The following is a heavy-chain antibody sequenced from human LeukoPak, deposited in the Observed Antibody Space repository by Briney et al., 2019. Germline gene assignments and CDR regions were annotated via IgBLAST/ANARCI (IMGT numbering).Heavy chain of an antibody. CDR2: IKQDGSEK. J-gene: IGHJ6*03. CDR3: ARRSRYCSSTSCYSRALYYMDV. CDR1: GFTFSSYW. Sequence: GRSLRLSCAASGFTFSSYWMSWVRQAPGKGLEWVANIKQDGSEKYYVDSVKGRFTISRDNAKNSLYLQMNSLRAEDTAVYYCARRSRYCSSTSCYSRALYYMDVWGKGTTVTVSS. V-gene: IGHV3-7*01. D-gene: IGHD2-2*01.